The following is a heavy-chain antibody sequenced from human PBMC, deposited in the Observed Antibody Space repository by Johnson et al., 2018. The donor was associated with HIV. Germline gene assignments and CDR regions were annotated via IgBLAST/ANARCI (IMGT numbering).Heavy chain of an antibody. V-gene: IGHV3-66*02. Sequence: VQLVESGGGLVQPGGSLRLSCAASGFTVSSNYMSWVRQAPGKGLEWVSIIYSGGSTYYADSVKGRFTISRDNSKNTLYVQMKSLRPEDTALYYCARAEIYEGRVGDFAFDIWGRGTMVTVSS. CDR3: ARAEIYEGRVGDFAFDI. J-gene: IGHJ3*02. CDR1: GFTVSSNY. CDR2: IYSGGST. D-gene: IGHD3-10*01.